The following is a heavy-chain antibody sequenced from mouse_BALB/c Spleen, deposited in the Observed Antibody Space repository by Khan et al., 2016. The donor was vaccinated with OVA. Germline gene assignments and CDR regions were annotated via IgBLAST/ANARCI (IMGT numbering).Heavy chain of an antibody. Sequence: EVQLQESGPSLVKPSQTLSLTCSVTGDSITTGYWNWIRKFPGNKLEYMGYIIYTGYTYYNPSIKSRISITRHTSNNQSYLQLNSVTDEDTATYYCARSTFRYAFVYWGQGTLVTVSA. CDR3: ARSTFRYAFVY. CDR1: GDSITTGY. J-gene: IGHJ3*01. V-gene: IGHV3-8*02. CDR2: IIYTGYT. D-gene: IGHD2-14*01.